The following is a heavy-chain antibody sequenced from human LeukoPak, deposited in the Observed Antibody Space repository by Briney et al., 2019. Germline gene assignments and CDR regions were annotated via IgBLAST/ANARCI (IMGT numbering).Heavy chain of an antibody. CDR2: INHSGST. CDR3: ARHRGYSYGSATEIDY. V-gene: IGHV4-34*01. CDR1: GGSFSGYY. Sequence: SETLSLTCAVYGGSFSGYYWSWIRQSPGKGLEWIGEINHSGSTNYNPSLKSRVTISLDTSKNQFSLKLSSVTAADTAVYYCARHRGYSYGSATEIDYWGQGNLVTVSS. D-gene: IGHD5-18*01. J-gene: IGHJ4*02.